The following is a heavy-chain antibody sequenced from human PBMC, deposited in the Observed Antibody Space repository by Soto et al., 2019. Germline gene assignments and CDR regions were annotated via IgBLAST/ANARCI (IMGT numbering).Heavy chain of an antibody. CDR2: IYYIGST. CDR3: ARGYSPALGAPWARVNWFDP. V-gene: IGHV4-59*01. CDR1: GGSMSDYY. J-gene: IGHJ5*02. D-gene: IGHD1-26*01. Sequence: SETLSLICTVSGGSMSDYYWSWIRQPPGKGLGWIGYIYYIGSTNYNPSLKSRVTMSVDTSRNQLSLNLTSVAAADTAVYYCARGYSPALGAPWARVNWFDPWAREPWSPSP.